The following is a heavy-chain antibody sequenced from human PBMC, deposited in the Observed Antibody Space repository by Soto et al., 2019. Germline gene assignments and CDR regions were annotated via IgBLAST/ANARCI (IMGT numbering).Heavy chain of an antibody. Sequence: GGSLRLSCAASGFTFSSYAMSWVRQAPGKGLEWVSTISGSGGSTYYADSVKGRFTISRDNSKNTLYLQMDSLRAEDAAVYYCAKGSYSGVYSDFDYWGQGSLVTVSS. CDR3: AKGSYSGVYSDFDY. CDR2: ISGSGGST. D-gene: IGHD1-26*01. V-gene: IGHV3-23*01. CDR1: GFTFSSYA. J-gene: IGHJ4*02.